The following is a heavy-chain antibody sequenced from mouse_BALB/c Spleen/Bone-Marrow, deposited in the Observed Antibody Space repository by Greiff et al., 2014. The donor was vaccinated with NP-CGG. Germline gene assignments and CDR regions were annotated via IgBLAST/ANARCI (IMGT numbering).Heavy chain of an antibody. CDR3: ARRAYGGSYGFAY. CDR2: INPSTDYT. D-gene: IGHD1-1*01. Sequence: VQLQQSGAELAKPGASLKMSCKASGYTFTSYWMHWVKQRPGQGLEWIGYINPSTDYTEYNQKFKDKATLTADKSSSTAFMQLSSLTSEDSAVYYCARRAYGGSYGFAYWGQGTLVTSLQ. V-gene: IGHV1-7*01. CDR1: GYTFTSYW. J-gene: IGHJ3*01.